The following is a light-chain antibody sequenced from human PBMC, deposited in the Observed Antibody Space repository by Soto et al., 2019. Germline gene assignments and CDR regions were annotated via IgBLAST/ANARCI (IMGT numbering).Light chain of an antibody. Sequence: DIQMTQSPSTLSASVGDRVTITCRASQSISILLAWYQQKPGGAPKLLIYDVSTLESGVPSRFSGSGSRTDFALTISSLQPDDFATYYCQHYDSYSWTFGQGTRGDIK. J-gene: IGKJ1*01. V-gene: IGKV1-5*01. CDR3: QHYDSYSWT. CDR2: DVS. CDR1: QSISIL.